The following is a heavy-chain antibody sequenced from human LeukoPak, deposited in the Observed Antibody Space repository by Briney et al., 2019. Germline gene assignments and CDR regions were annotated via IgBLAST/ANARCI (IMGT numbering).Heavy chain of an antibody. CDR1: GGSISSSGSY. D-gene: IGHD3-22*01. CDR2: IYDGGST. V-gene: IGHV4-39*07. J-gene: IGHJ5*02. Sequence: SETLSLTCTASGGSISSSGSYWGWIRQPPGKGLEWIGSIYDGGSTYYNPSLKSRVTVSVDTSEKQFSLRLSSVTAADTAVYYCARDRYYDSSGYFFNPWGQGTLVTVSS. CDR3: ARDRYYDSSGYFFNP.